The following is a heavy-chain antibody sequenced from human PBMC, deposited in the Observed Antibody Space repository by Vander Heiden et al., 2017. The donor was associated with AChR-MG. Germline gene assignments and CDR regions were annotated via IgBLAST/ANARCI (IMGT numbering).Heavy chain of an antibody. Sequence: QLQLQESGPGLVKPSETLSLTCTVSGGSISSSSYYWGWIRQPPGKGLEWIGSIYYSGRTYYNPSLKSRVTISVDTSKNQFSLKLSSVTAADTAVYYCARPHCSGGSCYSGSWFDPWGQGTLVTVSS. CDR3: ARPHCSGGSCYSGSWFDP. D-gene: IGHD2-15*01. CDR2: IYYSGRT. CDR1: GGSISSSSYY. J-gene: IGHJ5*02. V-gene: IGHV4-39*01.